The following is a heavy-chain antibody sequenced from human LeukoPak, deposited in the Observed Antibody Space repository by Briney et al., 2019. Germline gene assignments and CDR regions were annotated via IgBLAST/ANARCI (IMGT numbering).Heavy chain of an antibody. V-gene: IGHV3-23*01. CDR1: GFTFSSYA. Sequence: GGSLRLSCAASGFTFSSYAMSWVRQAPGKGLEWVSAISGSGGSTYYADSLKGRFTVSRDNSKNTLYLHMNSLGADDTAVYYCAKDRVQGSWYFDLWGRGTLVTVSS. CDR2: ISGSGGST. D-gene: IGHD3-10*01. CDR3: AKDRVQGSWYFDL. J-gene: IGHJ2*01.